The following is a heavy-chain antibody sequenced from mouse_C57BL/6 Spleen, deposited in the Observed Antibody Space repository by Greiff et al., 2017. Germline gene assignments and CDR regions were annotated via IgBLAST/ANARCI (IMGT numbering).Heavy chain of an antibody. J-gene: IGHJ3*01. CDR3: ARHEREDDDDDAFAY. Sequence: EVKLVESGGGLVKPGGSLKLSCAASGFTFSSYTMSWVRQTPEKRLEWVATISGGGGNTYYPDSVKGRFTISRDNAKNTLYLQMSSLRSEDTALLYCARHEREDDDDDAFAYWGQGTLVTVSA. V-gene: IGHV5-9*01. CDR2: ISGGGGNT. CDR1: GFTFSSYT. D-gene: IGHD2-4*01.